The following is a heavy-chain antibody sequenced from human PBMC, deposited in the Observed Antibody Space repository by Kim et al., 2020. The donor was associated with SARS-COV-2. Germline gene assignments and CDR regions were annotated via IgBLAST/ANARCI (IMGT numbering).Heavy chain of an antibody. CDR3: ARGHYFSDCSGGSCYMYNWFDP. V-gene: IGHV3-21*01. J-gene: IGHJ5*02. Sequence: GGSLRLSCAASGFTFSSYSMNWVRQAPGKGLEWVSSISSSSYIYYADSVKGRFTITSGNAKNSLHLQMNSLRAEDTAVYYCARGHYFSDCSGGSCYMYNWFDPWGQGTLVTVSS. D-gene: IGHD2-15*01. CDR2: ISSSSYI. CDR1: GFTFSSYS.